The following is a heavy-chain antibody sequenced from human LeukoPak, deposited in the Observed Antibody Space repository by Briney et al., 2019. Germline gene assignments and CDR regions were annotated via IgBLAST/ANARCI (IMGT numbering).Heavy chain of an antibody. Sequence: GGSLRLSGAASGFIVSNYWMHWVRQAPGKGLEWVSSINSGSTYTYYTESVKGRFTVSRDNAKNSLFLQMNSLRAEDTAIYYCARSLTTLTYEGYWGQGTLVTVSS. CDR3: ARSLTTLTYEGY. V-gene: IGHV3-21*01. CDR1: GFIVSNYW. J-gene: IGHJ4*02. D-gene: IGHD1-1*01. CDR2: INSGSTYT.